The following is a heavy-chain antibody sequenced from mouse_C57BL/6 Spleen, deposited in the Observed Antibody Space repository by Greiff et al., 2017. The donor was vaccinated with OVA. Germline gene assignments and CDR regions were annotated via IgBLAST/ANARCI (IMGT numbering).Heavy chain of an antibody. CDR1: GYTFTDYY. J-gene: IGHJ1*03. CDR3: AVYYGPYWYFDV. D-gene: IGHD1-1*01. CDR2: INPNNGGT. Sequence: EVQLQQSGPELVKPGASVKISCKASGYTFTDYYMNWVKQSHGKSLEWIGDINPNNGGTSYNQKFKGKATLTVDKSSSTAYMELRSLTSEDSAVYYCAVYYGPYWYFDVWGTGTTVTVSS. V-gene: IGHV1-26*01.